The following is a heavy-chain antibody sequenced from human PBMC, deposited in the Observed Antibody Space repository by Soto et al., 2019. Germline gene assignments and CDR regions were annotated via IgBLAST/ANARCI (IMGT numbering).Heavy chain of an antibody. Sequence: SETLSLTCAVSGGSISSSNWWSWVRQPPGKGLEWIGEIYHSGSTNYNPSLKSRVTISVDKSKNQFSLKLSSVTAADTAVYYCARVVVTYPKGRQLNNWFDPWGQGTLVTVSS. D-gene: IGHD3-22*01. CDR1: GGSISSSNW. V-gene: IGHV4-4*02. J-gene: IGHJ5*02. CDR2: IYHSGST. CDR3: ARVVVTYPKGRQLNNWFDP.